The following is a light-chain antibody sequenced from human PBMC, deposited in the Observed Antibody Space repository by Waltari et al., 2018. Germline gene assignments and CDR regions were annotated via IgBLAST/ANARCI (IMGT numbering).Light chain of an antibody. V-gene: IGKV3-20*01. CDR2: GAS. J-gene: IGKJ1*01. CDR3: QQYGSSPWT. Sequence: EIVLTQSPGTLSLSPGERATLYCRASPSVRRSYLAWYQQKPGQAPSVLIHGASNRATGMPDRVSGSGSGTDFTLTISRLEPEDFAVYYCQQYGSSPWTFGQGTKVEIK. CDR1: PSVRRSY.